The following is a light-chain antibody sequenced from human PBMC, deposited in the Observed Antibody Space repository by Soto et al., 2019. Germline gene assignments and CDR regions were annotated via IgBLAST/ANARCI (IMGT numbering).Light chain of an antibody. CDR2: SNN. J-gene: IGLJ2*01. Sequence: QSVLTQPPSASGTPGQRVTISCSGSSSNIGSNTVNWYQQFPGTAPKLLIYSNNQRPSGVPDRFSGSKSGTSASLAISGLQSEDEADYYCAPSDATLNGRVVLGGGPHLTVL. V-gene: IGLV1-44*01. CDR1: SSNIGSNT. CDR3: APSDATLNGRVV.